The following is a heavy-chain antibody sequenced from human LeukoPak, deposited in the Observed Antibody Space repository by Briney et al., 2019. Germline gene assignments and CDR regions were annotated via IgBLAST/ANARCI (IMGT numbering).Heavy chain of an antibody. CDR1: GGSISSGSYY. J-gene: IGHJ4*02. Sequence: SETLSLTCTVSGGSISSGSYYWSWIRQPAGKGLEWIARIYTSGSTNYNPSLKSRVTISVDTSKNQFSLKLSSVTAADTAVYYCAREDIVVVPAANPFDYWGQGTLVTVSS. CDR2: IYTSGST. V-gene: IGHV4-61*02. CDR3: AREDIVVVPAANPFDY. D-gene: IGHD2-2*01.